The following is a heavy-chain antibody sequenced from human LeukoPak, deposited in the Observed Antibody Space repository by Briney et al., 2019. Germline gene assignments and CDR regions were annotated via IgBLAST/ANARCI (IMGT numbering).Heavy chain of an antibody. Sequence: GASVKVSCKASGYTFTGYYVHWVRQAPGQGLEWMGRINPNSGGTNYAQKFQGRVTMTRDTSISTAYMELSRLRSDDTAVYYCAGENVDTAMAEFDYWGQGTLVTVSS. CDR1: GYTFTGYY. D-gene: IGHD5-18*01. CDR3: AGENVDTAMAEFDY. J-gene: IGHJ4*02. CDR2: INPNSGGT. V-gene: IGHV1-2*06.